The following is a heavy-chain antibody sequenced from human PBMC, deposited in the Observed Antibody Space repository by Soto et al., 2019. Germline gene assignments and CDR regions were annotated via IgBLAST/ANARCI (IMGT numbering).Heavy chain of an antibody. CDR3: ARVGGYDFWSGYYTYYYYYGMDV. J-gene: IGHJ6*02. CDR1: GYTFTSYG. D-gene: IGHD3-3*01. CDR2: ISAYNGNT. V-gene: IGHV1-18*04. Sequence: AASVKVSCKASGYTFTSYGMSWVRQAPGQGLECMGWISAYNGNTNYAQKLQGRVTMTTDTSTSTAYMELRSLRSDDTAVYYCARVGGYDFWSGYYTYYYYYGMDVWGQGTTVTVSS.